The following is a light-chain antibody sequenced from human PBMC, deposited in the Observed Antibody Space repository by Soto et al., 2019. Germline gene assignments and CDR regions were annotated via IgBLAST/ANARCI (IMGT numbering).Light chain of an antibody. Sequence: QSALTQPPSASGSPGQSVTISCTGTIRDIGDYKYVSWYRQHPGKAPQLIIYEVNKRPSGVPDRFSGSKSGNTASLTVSGLQAEDEADYYCGSYAVSKMAFVGGTKLTVL. V-gene: IGLV2-8*01. J-gene: IGLJ3*02. CDR1: IRDIGDYKY. CDR2: EVN. CDR3: GSYAVSKMA.